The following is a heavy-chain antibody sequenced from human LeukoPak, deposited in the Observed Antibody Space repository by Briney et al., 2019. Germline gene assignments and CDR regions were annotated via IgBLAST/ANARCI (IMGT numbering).Heavy chain of an antibody. Sequence: ASVKVSCKASGYTFTDYYIHWVRQAPGQGLEWMGCISPNSGGTNYAQNFQGRVTMTRDTSISTAYMELSRLRSDDTAVYYCARPYGGNPHFDYWGQGTLVTVSS. CDR2: ISPNSGGT. D-gene: IGHD4-23*01. CDR1: GYTFTDYY. V-gene: IGHV1-2*02. CDR3: ARPYGGNPHFDY. J-gene: IGHJ4*02.